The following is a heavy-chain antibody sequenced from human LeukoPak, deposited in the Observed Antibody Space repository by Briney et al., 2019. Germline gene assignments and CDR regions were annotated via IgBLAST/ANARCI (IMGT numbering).Heavy chain of an antibody. D-gene: IGHD2-8*01. CDR1: GGSISSYY. CDR2: IYTSGST. V-gene: IGHV4-4*07. Sequence: PSGTLSLTCAVSGGSISSYYWTWIRQPAGKGLEWIGRIYTSGSTNYNPSLKSRVTMSVDTSKNQFSLKLSSVTAADTAVYYCARDVPYCTNGICYVRDYYYYMDVSGKGTTVTVSS. CDR3: ARDVPYCTNGICYVRDYYYYMDV. J-gene: IGHJ6*03.